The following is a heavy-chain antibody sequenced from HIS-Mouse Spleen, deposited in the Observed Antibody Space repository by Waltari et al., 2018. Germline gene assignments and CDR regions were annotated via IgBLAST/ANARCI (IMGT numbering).Heavy chain of an antibody. V-gene: IGHV4-4*07. CDR2: IYTSGST. Sequence: QVQLQESGPGLVKPSETLSPTCTVSGCSIRSYYRSWIRQPAGKGVEWIGRIYTSGSTNYNPSLKSRVTMSVDTSKNQFSLKLSSVTAADTAVYYCARDFHDFWSGYYGGDKKHDAFDIWGQGTMVTVSS. J-gene: IGHJ3*02. D-gene: IGHD3-3*01. CDR1: GCSIRSYY. CDR3: ARDFHDFWSGYYGGDKKHDAFDI.